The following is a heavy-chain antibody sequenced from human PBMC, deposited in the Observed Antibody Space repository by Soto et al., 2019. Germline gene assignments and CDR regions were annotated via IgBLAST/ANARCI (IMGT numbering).Heavy chain of an antibody. CDR2: IYYSGST. CDR1: GGSISSSSYY. D-gene: IGHD6-13*01. V-gene: IGHV4-39*01. J-gene: IGHJ4*02. Sequence: QLQLQESGPGLVKPSETLSLTCTVSGGSISSSSYYWGWIRQPPGKGLEWFGSIYYSGSTYYNPSLKSRLTVSVDTSKNQFSLKLSSVTAADTAVYYCARLRDADSRCPSCDYWGQGTLVTVSS. CDR3: ARLRDADSRCPSCDY.